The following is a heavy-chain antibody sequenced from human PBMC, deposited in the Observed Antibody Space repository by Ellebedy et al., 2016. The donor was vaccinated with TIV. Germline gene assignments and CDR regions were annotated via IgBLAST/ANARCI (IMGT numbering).Heavy chain of an antibody. J-gene: IGHJ4*02. V-gene: IGHV3-23*01. CDR1: GFTFSSYA. CDR3: ARDGVYYDTSGYHFDY. Sequence: GESLKISCAASGFTFSSYAMSWVRQAPGKGLEWVSAISGSGGSTYYADSVKGRFTISRDNSKNTLYLQMNSLRAEDTAVYYCARDGVYYDTSGYHFDYWGQGTLVTVSS. D-gene: IGHD3-22*01. CDR2: ISGSGGST.